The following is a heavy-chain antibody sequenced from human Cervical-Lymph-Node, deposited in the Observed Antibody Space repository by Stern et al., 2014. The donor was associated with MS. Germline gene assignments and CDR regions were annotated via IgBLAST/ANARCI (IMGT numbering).Heavy chain of an antibody. D-gene: IGHD2-8*01. CDR2: ISSSRSYI. J-gene: IGHJ6*02. CDR1: GFTFSSYS. V-gene: IGHV3-21*01. Sequence: EVQLVESGGGLVKPGGSLRLSCAASGFTFSSYSMNWVRQAPGKGLEWVSSISSSRSYIYYADSVKGRFTIARDNAKNSLYLQMNSLRAEDTAVYYCARDPDAYCTNGVCYNYYYYGMDVWGQGTTVTVSS. CDR3: ARDPDAYCTNGVCYNYYYYGMDV.